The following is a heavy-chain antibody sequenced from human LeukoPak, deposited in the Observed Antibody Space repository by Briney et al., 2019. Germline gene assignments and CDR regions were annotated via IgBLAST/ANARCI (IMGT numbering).Heavy chain of an antibody. CDR3: ARSRSVTLEWLYVGFDP. V-gene: IGHV1-69*05. Sequence: ASVKVSCKASGGTFSSYAISWVRQAPGQGLEWMGGIIPIFGTANYAQKFQGRVTITTDESTSTAYMELSSLRSEDTAVYYCARSRSVTLEWLYVGFDPWGQXXLVTVSS. CDR2: IIPIFGTA. J-gene: IGHJ5*02. D-gene: IGHD3-3*01. CDR1: GGTFSSYA.